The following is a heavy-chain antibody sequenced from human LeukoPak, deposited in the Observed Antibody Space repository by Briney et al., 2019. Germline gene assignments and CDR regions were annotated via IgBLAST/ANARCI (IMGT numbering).Heavy chain of an antibody. CDR3: ARGYLGYYGSGSYYKVTLQRDLDY. CDR1: GGSFSGYY. CDR2: INHSGST. J-gene: IGHJ4*02. Sequence: ASETLSLTCAVYGGSFSGYYWSWIRQPPGKGLEWIGEINHSGSTNYNPSLKSRVTISVDTSKNQFSLKLSSVTAADTAVYYCARGYLGYYGSGSYYKVTLQRDLDYWGQGTLVTVSS. D-gene: IGHD3-10*01. V-gene: IGHV4-34*01.